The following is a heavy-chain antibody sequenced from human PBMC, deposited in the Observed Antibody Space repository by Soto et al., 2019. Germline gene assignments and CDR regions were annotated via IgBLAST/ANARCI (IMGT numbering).Heavy chain of an antibody. CDR3: TRGADGFDY. Sequence: EVQLVESGGDLVQPGGSLRLSCAASGFTFSSYDFHWVRQATGKGLEWVSGIGTAGDTYYAGSVKGRFIMSRENVKNSLYLQMNSLRAGDTAVYYCTRGADGFDYWGHGTLVTVSS. J-gene: IGHJ4*01. CDR1: GFTFSSYD. D-gene: IGHD3-16*01. V-gene: IGHV3-13*01. CDR2: IGTAGDT.